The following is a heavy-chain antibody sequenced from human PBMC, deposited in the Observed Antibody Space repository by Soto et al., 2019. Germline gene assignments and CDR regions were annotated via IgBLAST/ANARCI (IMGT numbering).Heavy chain of an antibody. CDR3: SRNSSSSELDY. CDR1: GSSITITYY. V-gene: IGHV4-38-2*01. CDR2: IHHSGSVCESGST. Sequence: LSRTCAVSGSSITITYYWGWVRQPPGQGLEWIGSIHHSGSVCESGSTHYNPSFKSRATISADTSKNQYSLKLTSVTAADTAVYFFSRNSSSSELDYWGQGTPVTVSS. J-gene: IGHJ4*01. D-gene: IGHD6-13*01.